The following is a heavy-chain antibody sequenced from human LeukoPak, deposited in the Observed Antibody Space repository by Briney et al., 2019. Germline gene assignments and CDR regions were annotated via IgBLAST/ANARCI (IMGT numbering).Heavy chain of an antibody. CDR3: AREGGGYGVGLDAFDI. CDR1: GFTFNTYP. V-gene: IGHV3-30*04. D-gene: IGHD5/OR15-5a*01. CDR2: TSYHEEFK. J-gene: IGHJ3*02. Sequence: GGSLRLSCAASGFTFNTYPMHWVRQAPGKGLEWVASTSYHEEFKFYADSMKGRFTISGDKTRTTLYLQMNSLRPEDTALYYCAREGGGYGVGLDAFDIWGQETMVTVSS.